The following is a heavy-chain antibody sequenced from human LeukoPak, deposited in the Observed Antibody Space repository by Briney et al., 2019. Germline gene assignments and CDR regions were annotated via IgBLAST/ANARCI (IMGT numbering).Heavy chain of an antibody. CDR2: IYHSGST. Sequence: SETLSLTCTVSGYSNSSGYYWGWIRQPPGKGLEWIGSIYHSGSTYYNPSLKSRVTISVDTSKNQFSLKLSSVTAADTAVYYCASSGYYYYKGGFDYWGQGTLVTVSS. CDR1: GYSNSSGYY. J-gene: IGHJ4*02. D-gene: IGHD3-22*01. CDR3: ASSGYYYYKGGFDY. V-gene: IGHV4-38-2*02.